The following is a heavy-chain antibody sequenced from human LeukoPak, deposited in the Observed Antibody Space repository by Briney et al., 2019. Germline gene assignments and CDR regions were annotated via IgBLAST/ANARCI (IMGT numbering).Heavy chain of an antibody. D-gene: IGHD2-2*01. CDR1: GYTFINYG. Sequence: ASVKVSCKTSGYTFINYGITWVRQAPGQGLECVGWISGDNVNTYHTHKLQGRVTLTTDTSTRTAYMELSSLRCDDTAVYYCARRDSSSSYHDYWGQGTLVTVSS. V-gene: IGHV1-18*01. CDR3: ARRDSSSSYHDY. CDR2: ISGDNVNT. J-gene: IGHJ4*02.